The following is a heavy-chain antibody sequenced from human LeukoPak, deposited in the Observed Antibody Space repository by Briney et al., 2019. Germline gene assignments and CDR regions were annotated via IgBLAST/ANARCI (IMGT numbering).Heavy chain of an antibody. V-gene: IGHV1-18*01. Sequence: ASAKVSCKASGYTFINYGISWVRQAPGQGLEWMGWISAYNGNTNYAQKLQGRVTMTTDTSTSTAYMELRSLRSDDTAVYYCARGFKSIAAQPQLAFDIWGQGTMVTVSS. CDR3: ARGFKSIAAQPQLAFDI. CDR1: GYTFINYG. CDR2: ISAYNGNT. J-gene: IGHJ3*02. D-gene: IGHD6-6*01.